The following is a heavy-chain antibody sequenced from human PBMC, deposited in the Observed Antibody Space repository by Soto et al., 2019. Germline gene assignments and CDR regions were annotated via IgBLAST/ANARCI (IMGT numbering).Heavy chain of an antibody. Sequence: QVQLVQSGAEVKKPGSSVKVSCKASGGTFSSYAISWVRQAPGQGLEWKGGIIPIFGTANYAQKFQGRVTITADESTSTAYMELSSLRSEDTAVYYCARDGKYYGSGSYYNWGQGTLVTVSS. J-gene: IGHJ4*02. CDR3: ARDGKYYGSGSYYN. D-gene: IGHD3-10*01. CDR2: IIPIFGTA. CDR1: GGTFSSYA. V-gene: IGHV1-69*01.